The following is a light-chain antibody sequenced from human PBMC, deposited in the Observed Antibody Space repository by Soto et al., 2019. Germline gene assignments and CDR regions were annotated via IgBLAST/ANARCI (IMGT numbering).Light chain of an antibody. CDR1: QGIGNS. J-gene: IGKJ1*01. CDR3: QQLSGYPWT. V-gene: IGKV1-9*01. CDR2: AAS. Sequence: IQLTQSPSSLSASVGDRVTITCRARQGIGNSLAWYQQKPGKAPKLLIYAASTLQRGVPTRFSGRGSGTDFTLTISRLQPEDFATYSCQQLSGYPWTFGQGTKVEIK.